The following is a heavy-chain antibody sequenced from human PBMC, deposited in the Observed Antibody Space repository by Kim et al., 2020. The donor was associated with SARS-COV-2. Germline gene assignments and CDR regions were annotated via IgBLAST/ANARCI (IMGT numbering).Heavy chain of an antibody. J-gene: IGHJ1*01. D-gene: IGHD3-3*01. CDR3: ARGDWFMELPEEIFQH. CDR2: ISYDGSNK. V-gene: IGHV3-30-3*01. Sequence: GGSLRLSCAASGFTFSSYAMHWVRQAPGKGLEWVAVISYDGSNKYYADSVKGRFTISRDNSKNTLYLQMNSLRAEDTAVYYCARGDWFMELPEEIFQHWGQGTLVTVSS. CDR1: GFTFSSYA.